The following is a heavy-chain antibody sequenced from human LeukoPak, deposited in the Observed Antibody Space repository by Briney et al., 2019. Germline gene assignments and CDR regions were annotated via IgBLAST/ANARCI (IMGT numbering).Heavy chain of an antibody. Sequence: ASVKVSCKAPGYTFTSYYMHWVRQAPGQGLEWMGIIIPSGGSTSYAQKFQGRVTMTRDTSTSTVYMELSSLRSEDTAVYYCARWWDDGSGYSYLYGMDVWGQGTTVTVSS. J-gene: IGHJ6*02. V-gene: IGHV1-46*01. D-gene: IGHD3-22*01. CDR2: IIPSGGST. CDR1: GYTFTSYY. CDR3: ARWWDDGSGYSYLYGMDV.